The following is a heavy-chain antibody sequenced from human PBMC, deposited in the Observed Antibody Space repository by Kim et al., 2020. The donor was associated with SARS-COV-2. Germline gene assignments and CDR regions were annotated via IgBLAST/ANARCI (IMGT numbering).Heavy chain of an antibody. Sequence: SETLSLTCTVSGGSISSYYWSWIRQPAVKGLEWIGRIYTSGSTNYNPSLKSRVTMSVDTSKNQFSLKLSSVTAADTAVYYCAREIYGLRAAARQVNDAFDIWGQGTMVTVSS. J-gene: IGHJ3*02. CDR1: GGSISSYY. D-gene: IGHD6-6*01. V-gene: IGHV4-4*07. CDR3: AREIYGLRAAARQVNDAFDI. CDR2: IYTSGST.